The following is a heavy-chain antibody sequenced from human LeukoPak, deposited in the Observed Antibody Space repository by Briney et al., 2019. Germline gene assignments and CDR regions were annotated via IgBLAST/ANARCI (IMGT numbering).Heavy chain of an antibody. CDR3: AKQREGGGSYQCYFDY. CDR2: IWYDGSNK. D-gene: IGHD1-26*01. V-gene: IGHV3-33*06. J-gene: IGHJ4*02. CDR1: GFTFSSYG. Sequence: PGRSLRLSCAASGFTFSSYGMHWVRQAPGKGLEWVAVIWYDGSNKYYADSVKGRFTISRDNSKNTLYLQMNSLRAEDTAVYYCAKQREGGGSYQCYFDYWGQGTLVTVSS.